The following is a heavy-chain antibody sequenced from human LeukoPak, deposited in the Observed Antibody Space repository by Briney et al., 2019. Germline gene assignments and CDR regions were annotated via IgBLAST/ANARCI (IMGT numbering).Heavy chain of an antibody. CDR2: IKEDGSER. Sequence: GGSLRLSCAASGFTFNNYWMSWVRQAPGKGLEWVANIKEDGSERYFVDSVKGRFTISRDNAKSSLYLQMNSLRAEDTAVYYCASDLITMDTYYYYYMDVWGKGTTVTVSS. D-gene: IGHD3-10*01. CDR3: ASDLITMDTYYYYYMDV. V-gene: IGHV3-7*01. CDR1: GFTFNNYW. J-gene: IGHJ6*03.